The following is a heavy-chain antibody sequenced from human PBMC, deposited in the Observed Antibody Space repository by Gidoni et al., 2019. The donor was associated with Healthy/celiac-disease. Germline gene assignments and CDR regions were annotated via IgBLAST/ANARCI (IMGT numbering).Heavy chain of an antibody. CDR2: IKQYGSEK. Sequence: EVQLVESGGGLVQPGGSLRLSCAASGFTFSSYWMSWVRQAPGKGLEWVANIKQYGSEKYYVDSVKGRFTISRDNAKNSLYLQMNSLRAEDTAVYYCARHIVGATFDYWGQGTLVTVSS. CDR1: GFTFSSYW. V-gene: IGHV3-7*01. J-gene: IGHJ4*02. CDR3: ARHIVGATFDY. D-gene: IGHD1-26*01.